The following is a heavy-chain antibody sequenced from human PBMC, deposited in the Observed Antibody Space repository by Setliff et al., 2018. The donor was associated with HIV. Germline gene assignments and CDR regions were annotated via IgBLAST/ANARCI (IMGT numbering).Heavy chain of an antibody. Sequence: GGSLRLSCAASGFTFSTYSMNWVRQAPGKGLEWVSYISRSGDTIDYADSVKGRFTISRDNAKNSVSLQMNSLRVEDTAVYYCARDDWTCSDGTCFPITFDYWGQGTLVTVPQ. CDR2: ISRSGDTI. D-gene: IGHD2-15*01. J-gene: IGHJ4*02. CDR1: GFTFSTYS. V-gene: IGHV3-48*01. CDR3: ARDDWTCSDGTCFPITFDY.